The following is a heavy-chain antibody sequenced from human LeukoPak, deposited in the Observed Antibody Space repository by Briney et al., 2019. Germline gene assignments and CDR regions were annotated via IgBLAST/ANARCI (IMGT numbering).Heavy chain of an antibody. CDR2: IYYSGST. CDR1: GGSISSYY. CDR3: ARYDYGDYLDY. V-gene: IGHV4-59*01. D-gene: IGHD4-17*01. J-gene: IGHJ4*02. Sequence: PSETLSLTCTVSGGSISSYYWSWIRQPPGKGLEWIGYIYYSGSTNYNPSLKSRVTISVDTSKNQFSLKLSSVTAADTAVYYCARYDYGDYLDYWGQGTLVTVSS.